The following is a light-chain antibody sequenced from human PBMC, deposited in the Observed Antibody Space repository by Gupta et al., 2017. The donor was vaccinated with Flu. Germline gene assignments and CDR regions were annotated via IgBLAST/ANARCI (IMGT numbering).Light chain of an antibody. CDR1: SSDVGGFDV. J-gene: IGLJ3*02. Sequence: SSDVGGFDVVSWYVHHPGEAPKLMIYEVNKRPSGVSNRFSGSKSANTASLTISGLQTEDEADYFCCSYAGSSTWVFGGGTRLTVL. V-gene: IGLV2-23*02. CDR3: CSYAGSSTWV. CDR2: EVN.